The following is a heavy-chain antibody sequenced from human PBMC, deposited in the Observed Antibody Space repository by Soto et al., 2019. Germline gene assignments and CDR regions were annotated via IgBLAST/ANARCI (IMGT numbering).Heavy chain of an antibody. Sequence: GGSLRLSCTASGFMFRDNVMAWVRQAPGKGLDWVSTISGDGRNTHFADSVKGRFSISRDNSKNTLFLHMNTLRTEDTAIYFCATDAGASVDLFAYWGLG. V-gene: IGHV3-23*01. J-gene: IGHJ4*02. CDR1: GFMFRDNV. CDR2: ISGDGRNT. CDR3: ATDAGASVDLFAY. D-gene: IGHD3-9*01.